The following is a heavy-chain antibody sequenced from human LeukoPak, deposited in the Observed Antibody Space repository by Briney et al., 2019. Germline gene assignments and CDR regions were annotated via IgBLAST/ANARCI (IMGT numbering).Heavy chain of an antibody. D-gene: IGHD3-3*01. J-gene: IGHJ4*02. V-gene: IGHV4-4*02. CDR1: GGSVTGTNW. Sequence: SETLSLTCGVSGGSVTGTNWWTWVRQPPGKGLEWIGEVHLDGRTNYNPSLKSRLTMSVDLSENHVSLKLTSVTAADTAVYYCAREGGFYRPLDYSGQGTLVTVSS. CDR2: VHLDGRT. CDR3: AREGGFYRPLDY.